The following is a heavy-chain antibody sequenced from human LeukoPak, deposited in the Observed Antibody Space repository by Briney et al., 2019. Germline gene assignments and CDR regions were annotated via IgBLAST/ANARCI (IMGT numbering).Heavy chain of an antibody. D-gene: IGHD3/OR15-3a*01. CDR3: ASVVDNYYYYYYMDV. CDR2: INPNSGGT. CDR1: GYTFTGYY. J-gene: IGHJ6*03. V-gene: IGHV1-2*02. Sequence: ASVKVSCKASGYTFTGYYMHWVRQAPGQGLEWMGGINPNSGGTNYAQKFQGRVTMTRDTSISTAYMELSRLRSDDTAVYYCASVVDNYYYYYYMDVWGKGTTVTVSS.